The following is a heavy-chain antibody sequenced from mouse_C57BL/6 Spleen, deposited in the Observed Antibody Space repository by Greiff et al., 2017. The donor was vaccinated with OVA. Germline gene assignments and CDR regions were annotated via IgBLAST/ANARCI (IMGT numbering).Heavy chain of an antibody. CDR1: GFTFSSYG. CDR2: ISSGGSYT. CDR3: ARRDDGYFDV. J-gene: IGHJ1*03. D-gene: IGHD2-3*01. V-gene: IGHV5-6*01. Sequence: EVQVVESGGDLVKPGGSLKLSCAASGFTFSSYGMSWVRQTPDKRLEWVATISSGGSYTYYPDSVKGRFTISRDNAKNTLYLQMSSLKSEDTAMYYCARRDDGYFDVWGTGTTVTVSS.